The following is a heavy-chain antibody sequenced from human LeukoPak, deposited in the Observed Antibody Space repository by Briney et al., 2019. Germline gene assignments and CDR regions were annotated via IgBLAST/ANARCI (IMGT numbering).Heavy chain of an antibody. CDR3: ARDRDHGNNWYIFLDY. D-gene: IGHD6-13*01. J-gene: IGHJ4*02. Sequence: GGSLRLSCAASGFTFNYFSVNWVRQAPGKGLEWVSYISSSSNTIYYADSVKGRFTISRDNARNSLYLQMNSLRDEDTAVYYCARDRDHGNNWYIFLDYWGQGTLVTVSS. V-gene: IGHV3-48*02. CDR1: GFTFNYFS. CDR2: ISSSSNTI.